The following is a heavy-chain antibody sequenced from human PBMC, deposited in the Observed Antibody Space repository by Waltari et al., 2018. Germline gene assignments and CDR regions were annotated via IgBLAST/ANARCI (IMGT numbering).Heavy chain of an antibody. CDR2: IYYSGGT. CDR3: ARDSSSWFNWFDP. V-gene: IGHV4-39*07. D-gene: IGHD6-13*01. CDR1: GGSISSSSYY. J-gene: IGHJ5*02. Sequence: QLQLQESGPGLVKPSETLSLTCTVSGGSISSSSYYWGWIRQPPGKGLEWIGSIYYSGGTYYTPSLMSRVTISVDTSKNHCSLSLSSVTAADTAVYYCARDSSSWFNWFDPWGQGTLVTVSS.